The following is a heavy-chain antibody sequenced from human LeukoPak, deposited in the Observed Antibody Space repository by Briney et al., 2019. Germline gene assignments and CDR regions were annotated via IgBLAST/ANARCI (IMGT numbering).Heavy chain of an antibody. J-gene: IGHJ4*02. CDR1: GYSFTNYW. D-gene: IGHD6-13*01. Sequence: GESLKISCKGSGYSFTNYWIGWARQMPGKGLEWMGIIYPGDSDSRNSPSFQAQVSISAYKSINTAYLQWSSLKASDTAMYYCARLSVIAADGTHYFDYWGQGTLVTVSS. CDR2: IYPGDSDS. CDR3: ARLSVIAADGTHYFDY. V-gene: IGHV5-51*01.